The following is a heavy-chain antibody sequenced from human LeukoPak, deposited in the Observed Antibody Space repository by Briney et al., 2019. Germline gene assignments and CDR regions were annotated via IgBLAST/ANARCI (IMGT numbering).Heavy chain of an antibody. CDR2: IGGSDGST. CDR3: ARAQWLVQYWYFDH. D-gene: IGHD6-19*01. Sequence: GRSLRLSCAASGFVFSAYAMTWVRQTPGQGLEWVSSIGGSDGSTFYADSVKGRFTISRDNSKNTLFLRMNSLRAEDTAIYYCARAQWLVQYWYFDHWGRGALVTVSS. V-gene: IGHV3-23*01. CDR1: GFVFSAYA. J-gene: IGHJ2*01.